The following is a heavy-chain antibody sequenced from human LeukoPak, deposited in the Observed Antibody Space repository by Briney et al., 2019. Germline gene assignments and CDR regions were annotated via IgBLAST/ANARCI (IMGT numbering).Heavy chain of an antibody. J-gene: IGHJ4*02. Sequence: SETLSLTCAVYGGSFSGYYWSWIRQPPGKGLEWIGEINHSGSTNYNPSLKSRVTISVDTSKNQFSLKLSSVTAADTVVYYCARGPFGISLGYFDYWGQGTLVTVSS. CDR2: INHSGST. CDR3: ARGPFGISLGYFDY. CDR1: GGSFSGYY. D-gene: IGHD2/OR15-2a*01. V-gene: IGHV4-34*01.